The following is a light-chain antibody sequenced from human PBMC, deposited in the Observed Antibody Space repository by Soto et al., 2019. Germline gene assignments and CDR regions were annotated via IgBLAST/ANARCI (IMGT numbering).Light chain of an antibody. CDR3: PHYNNWTLT. Sequence: EMMMTQYPATLSVSPGERVTRSCIASQSISTNLAWYQQKPGQAPRLIIYGASTRETGIPARFSGSGAGTECTRTISSLQSEDSEIYYCPHYNNWTLTFGQGTKVDIK. CDR2: GAS. V-gene: IGKV3-15*01. CDR1: QSISTN. J-gene: IGKJ1*01.